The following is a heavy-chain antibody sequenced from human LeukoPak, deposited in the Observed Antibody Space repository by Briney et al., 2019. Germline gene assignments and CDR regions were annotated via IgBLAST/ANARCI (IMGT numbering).Heavy chain of an antibody. CDR3: ARGTDSAY. CDR2: MIPKSGET. CDR1: GYTFTRFD. J-gene: IGHJ4*02. V-gene: IGHV1-8*02. Sequence: ASVKVSCKASGYTFTRFDINWVRQAPGQGLEWMGWMIPKSGETAYAQKFQGRVTMTRNTAISTAYLELTGLTPDDTAVYYCARGTDSAYWGQGTLVTVSS. D-gene: IGHD4-11*01.